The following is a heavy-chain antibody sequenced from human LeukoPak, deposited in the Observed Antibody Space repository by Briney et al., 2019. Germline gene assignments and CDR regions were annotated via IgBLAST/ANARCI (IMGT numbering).Heavy chain of an antibody. J-gene: IGHJ4*02. CDR1: GYTFTGYG. D-gene: IGHD2-2*01. CDR3: ARDMSASALSYYFDY. Sequence: ASVKVSCKASGYTFTGYGISWVRQAPGQGLEWMGWISAYNGNTNYAQKLQGRVTMTTDTSTSTAYMELRSLRSDDTAVYYCARDMSASALSYYFDYWGQGTLVTVSS. V-gene: IGHV1-18*01. CDR2: ISAYNGNT.